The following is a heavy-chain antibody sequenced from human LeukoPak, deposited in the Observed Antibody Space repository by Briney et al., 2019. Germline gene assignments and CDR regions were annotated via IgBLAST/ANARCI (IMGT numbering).Heavy chain of an antibody. D-gene: IGHD6-19*01. J-gene: IGHJ4*02. V-gene: IGHV3-53*01. CDR1: GFTFSSYA. Sequence: GGSLRLSCAASGFTFSSYAMSWVRQAPGKGLEWVSVIYSGGSTYYADSVKGRFTISRDNSKNTLYLQMNSLRAEDTAVYYCARGIAVAGTFDYWGQGTLVTVSS. CDR3: ARGIAVAGTFDY. CDR2: IYSGGST.